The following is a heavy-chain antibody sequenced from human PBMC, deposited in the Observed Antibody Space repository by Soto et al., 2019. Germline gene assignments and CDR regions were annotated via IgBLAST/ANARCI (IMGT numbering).Heavy chain of an antibody. CDR1: GFTFRSYG. D-gene: IGHD1-26*01. CDR3: AKETGALDY. Sequence: PGGSLGLSCAASGFTFRSYGMHWVRQAPGKGLEWVAVISYDGSNKYYADSVKGRFTISRDNSKNTLYLQMNSLRAEDTAVYYCAKETGALDYWAREPWSPS. CDR2: ISYDGSNK. V-gene: IGHV3-30*18. J-gene: IGHJ4*02.